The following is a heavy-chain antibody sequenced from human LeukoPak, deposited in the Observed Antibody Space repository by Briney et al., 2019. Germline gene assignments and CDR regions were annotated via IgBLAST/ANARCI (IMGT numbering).Heavy chain of an antibody. J-gene: IGHJ4*02. D-gene: IGHD6-19*01. V-gene: IGHV4-34*01. Sequence: SETLSLTCAVSGAPFSNYYWSWVRQSPRQGLEWIGEINHSGYTNYNPSLKSRVTMSIDTSKNQFSLMLTSVTAADAGVYYCTRAVAGHPDWGQGTLVTVSS. CDR2: INHSGYT. CDR1: GAPFSNYY. CDR3: TRAVAGHPD.